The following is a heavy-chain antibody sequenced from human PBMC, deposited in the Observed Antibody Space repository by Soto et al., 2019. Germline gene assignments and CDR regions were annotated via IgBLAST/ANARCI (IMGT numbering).Heavy chain of an antibody. J-gene: IGHJ5*02. Sequence: SETLSLTCTVSGDSISSSAYYWGWIRQPPGKGLEWIGNIYYSGITYYNPSLRSRVAISVDTSKNQFSLKSSSVSAADTAVYYCARSNTGYYKWFDPWGQGTLVTSPQ. CDR3: ARSNTGYYKWFDP. V-gene: IGHV4-39*01. D-gene: IGHD3-9*01. CDR1: GDSISSSAYY. CDR2: IYYSGIT.